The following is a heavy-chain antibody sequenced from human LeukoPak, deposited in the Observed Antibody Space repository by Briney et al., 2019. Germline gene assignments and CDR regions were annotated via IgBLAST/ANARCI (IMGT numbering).Heavy chain of an antibody. D-gene: IGHD5-12*01. Sequence: GRSLRLSCAASGFTFGSYGMHWVRQAPGKGLEWVAVISYDGSNKYYADSVKGRFTISRDNSKNTLYLQMNSLRAEDTAIYYCAKDQSGWSGYATPGYWGQGTLVTVSS. CDR2: ISYDGSNK. CDR1: GFTFGSYG. CDR3: AKDQSGWSGYATPGY. V-gene: IGHV3-30*18. J-gene: IGHJ4*02.